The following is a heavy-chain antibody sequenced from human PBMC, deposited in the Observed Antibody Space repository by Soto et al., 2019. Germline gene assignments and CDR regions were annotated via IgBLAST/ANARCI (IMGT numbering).Heavy chain of an antibody. Sequence: SETLSLTCTVSGGSISSYYWSWIRQPPGKGLEWIGYIYYSGSTYYNPSLKSRVTISVDTSKNQFSLKLSSVTAADTAVYYCAREIGLYCSSTRCYTTWFDPWGQGTLVTVSS. D-gene: IGHD2-2*02. J-gene: IGHJ5*02. V-gene: IGHV4-4*08. CDR3: AREIGLYCSSTRCYTTWFDP. CDR2: IYYSGST. CDR1: GGSISSYY.